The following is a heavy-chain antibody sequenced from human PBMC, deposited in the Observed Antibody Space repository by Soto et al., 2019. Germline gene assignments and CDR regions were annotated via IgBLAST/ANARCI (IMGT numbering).Heavy chain of an antibody. V-gene: IGHV3-64*01. Sequence: PGGSLRLSCAASGFTFSSYSMNWVRQAPGKGLEYVSYISSNSNSTYYANSVQGRFTISRDNSKNTVYLQMGSLRPEDMAVYYCARRARPDFYYMDVWGKGTTVTVSS. CDR1: GFTFSSYS. D-gene: IGHD6-6*01. CDR3: ARRARPDFYYMDV. CDR2: ISSNSNST. J-gene: IGHJ6*03.